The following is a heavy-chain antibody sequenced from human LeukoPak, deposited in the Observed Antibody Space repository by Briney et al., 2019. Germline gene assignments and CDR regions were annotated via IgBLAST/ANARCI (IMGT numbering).Heavy chain of an antibody. CDR3: ARSTAGIYDY. CDR1: GFTVSSNY. D-gene: IGHD6-19*01. Sequence: PGGSLRLSCAASGFTVSSNYMSWVRQAPGKGLEWISVIYSGGSSYYADSVKGRFTISRHNSKNTLYLQMNSLRAEDTAVYYCARSTAGIYDYWGQGTLVTVSS. V-gene: IGHV3-53*04. CDR2: IYSGGSS. J-gene: IGHJ4*02.